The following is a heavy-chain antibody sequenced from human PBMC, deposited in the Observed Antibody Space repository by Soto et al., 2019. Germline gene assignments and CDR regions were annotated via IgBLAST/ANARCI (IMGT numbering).Heavy chain of an antibody. CDR3: ARHGYSYGGGYFDY. Sequence: GGSLRLSCAASGFTVSNSYMSLVRQAPGKGLEWVSAIYSGGSSYYADSVKGRFTISRDNSKNTLYLQMNSLRAEDTAVYYCARHGYSYGGGYFDYWGQETLVTVPS. CDR1: GFTVSNSY. J-gene: IGHJ4*02. CDR2: IYSGGSS. V-gene: IGHV3-66*04. D-gene: IGHD5-18*01.